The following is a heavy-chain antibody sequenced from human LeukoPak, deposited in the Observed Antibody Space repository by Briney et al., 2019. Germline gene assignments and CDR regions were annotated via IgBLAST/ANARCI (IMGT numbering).Heavy chain of an antibody. J-gene: IGHJ4*02. CDR1: GFTFSSYA. V-gene: IGHV3-23*01. D-gene: IGHD2-2*01. Sequence: QTGGSLRLSCAASGFTFSSYAMSWVRQASGKGLEWVSAIRGSGSSTYYSDSVKGRFTISRDNSKNTLYLQMHNLRAEDTAVYYCAEWANFCSGTSCYQYFDYWGQGTLVTVSS. CDR2: IRGSGSST. CDR3: AEWANFCSGTSCYQYFDY.